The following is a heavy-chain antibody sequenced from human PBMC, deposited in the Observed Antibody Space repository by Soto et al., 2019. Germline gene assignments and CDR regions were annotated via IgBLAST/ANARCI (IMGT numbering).Heavy chain of an antibody. J-gene: IGHJ3*02. D-gene: IGHD5-18*01. CDR2: IYYSGST. Sequence: QVQLQESGPGLVKPSQTLSLTCTVSGGSISSGGYYWSWIRQHPGKGLEWIGYIYYSGSTYYNPSLKSRVTISVDTSKNQFSLKLSSVTAADTGVYYCARESRAKSLWIQLQEGAFDIWGQGTMVTVSS. V-gene: IGHV4-31*03. CDR3: ARESRAKSLWIQLQEGAFDI. CDR1: GGSISSGGYY.